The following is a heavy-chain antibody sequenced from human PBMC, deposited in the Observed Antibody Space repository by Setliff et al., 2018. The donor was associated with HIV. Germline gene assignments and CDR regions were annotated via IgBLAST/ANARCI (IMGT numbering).Heavy chain of an antibody. CDR2: ISYDGSNK. Sequence: LRLSCAASGFTFSSYAMHWVRQAPGKGLEWVAVISYDGSNKYYADSVKGRFTISRDNSKNTLYLQMNSLRAEDTAVYYCARATRGYSYGSYDYWGQGTLVTVS. V-gene: IGHV3-30*04. CDR1: GFTFSSYA. J-gene: IGHJ4*02. CDR3: ARATRGYSYGSYDY. D-gene: IGHD5-18*01.